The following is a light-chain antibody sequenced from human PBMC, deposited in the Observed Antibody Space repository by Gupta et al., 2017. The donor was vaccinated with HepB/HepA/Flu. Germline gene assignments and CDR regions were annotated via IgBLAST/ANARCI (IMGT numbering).Light chain of an antibody. CDR2: EAS. Sequence: DTQMTQSPSTLSASVGDRVTSICRASQSISTWLAWYQQKPGKAPKLLIYEASTVESGVPPRFSGSGSGTEFTLTISSLQFDDFATYYCQWYNLYSCGFGQGTKLEIK. CDR3: QWYNLYSCG. CDR1: QSISTW. J-gene: IGKJ2*04. V-gene: IGKV1-5*03.